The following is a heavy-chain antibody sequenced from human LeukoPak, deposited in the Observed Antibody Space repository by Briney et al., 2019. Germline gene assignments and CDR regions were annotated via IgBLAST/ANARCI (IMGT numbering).Heavy chain of an antibody. J-gene: IGHJ4*02. CDR1: GFTVGSGR. Sequence: QAGGSLRLSCAASGFTVGSGRRMSWVRQAPGEGLEWISTIYSDDATNYGDSVKGRFTISRDNSRNTLDLQMNSLRAEDTAVYYCAKGWRDSSGYYSLIDYWGQGTLVTVSS. V-gene: IGHV3-53*05. D-gene: IGHD3-22*01. CDR3: AKGWRDSSGYYSLIDY. CDR2: IYSDDAT.